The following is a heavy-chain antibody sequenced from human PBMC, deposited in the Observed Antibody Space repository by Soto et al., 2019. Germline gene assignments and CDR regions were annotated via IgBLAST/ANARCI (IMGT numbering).Heavy chain of an antibody. CDR2: IIPIFGTA. CDR3: AGEGIAAAGTPNWFDP. D-gene: IGHD6-13*01. Sequence: SVKVSCKASGGTLSSYAISWVRQAPGQGLEWMGGIIPIFGTANYAQKFQGRVTITADESTSTAYMELSSLRSEDTAVYYCAGEGIAAAGTPNWFDPWGQGTLVTV. CDR1: GGTLSSYA. V-gene: IGHV1-69*13. J-gene: IGHJ5*02.